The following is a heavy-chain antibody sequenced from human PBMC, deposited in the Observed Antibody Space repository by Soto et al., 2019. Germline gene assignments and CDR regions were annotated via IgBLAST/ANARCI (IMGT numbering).Heavy chain of an antibody. J-gene: IGHJ6*02. V-gene: IGHV3-33*01. CDR1: GFTFSSYG. CDR2: IWYDGSNK. Sequence: PGGSLRLSCAASGFTFSSYGMHWVRQAPGKGLEWVAVIWYDGSNKYYADSVKGRFTISRDNSKNTLYLQMNSLRAEDTAVYYCAGTIVATIRGGYYYYGMDVWGQGTTVTSP. D-gene: IGHD5-12*01. CDR3: AGTIVATIRGGYYYYGMDV.